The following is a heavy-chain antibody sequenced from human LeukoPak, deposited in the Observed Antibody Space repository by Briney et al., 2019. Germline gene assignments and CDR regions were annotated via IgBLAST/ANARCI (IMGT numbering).Heavy chain of an antibody. CDR3: ARDRLTIFGVGIGLDY. CDR2: IIPIFGTA. Sequence: SVKVSCKASGGTFSSYAISWVRQAPGQGLEWMGRIIPIFGTANYAQKFQGRVTITTDESTSTAYMELSSLRSEDTAVYYCARDRLTIFGVGIGLDYWGQGTLVTVSS. V-gene: IGHV1-69*05. D-gene: IGHD3-3*01. J-gene: IGHJ4*02. CDR1: GGTFSSYA.